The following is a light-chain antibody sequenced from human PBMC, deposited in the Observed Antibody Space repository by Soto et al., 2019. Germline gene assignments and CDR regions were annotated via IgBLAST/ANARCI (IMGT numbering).Light chain of an antibody. J-gene: IGLJ2*01. CDR1: SSDVGGYNY. CDR2: DVS. V-gene: IGLV2-14*01. CDR3: ASYTSTDTLVV. Sequence: QSVLTQPASVSGSPGQSITISCTGTSSDVGGYNYVSWYQQHPGKAPKLIIYDVSHRPSGVSTRFSGSKSGNTASLTLSGLQAEDEAHYYCASYTSTDTLVVFGGGTKLTVL.